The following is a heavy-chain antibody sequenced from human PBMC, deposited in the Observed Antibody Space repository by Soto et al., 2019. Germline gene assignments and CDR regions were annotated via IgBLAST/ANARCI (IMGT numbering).Heavy chain of an antibody. Sequence: SETLSLTCTVSGGSVSSGSYYWSWIRQPPGKGLEWIGYIYYSGSTNYSPSLKSRVTISVDTSKNQFSLKLSSVTAADTAVYYCARVKLYSSSCIDYWGQGTLVTVSS. J-gene: IGHJ4*02. CDR1: GGSVSSGSYY. D-gene: IGHD6-13*01. CDR3: ARVKLYSSSCIDY. V-gene: IGHV4-61*01. CDR2: IYYSGST.